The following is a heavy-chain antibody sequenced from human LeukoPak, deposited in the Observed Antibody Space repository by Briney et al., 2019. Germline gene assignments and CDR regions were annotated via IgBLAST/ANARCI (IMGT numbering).Heavy chain of an antibody. J-gene: IGHJ4*02. CDR1: GFTFSSYA. V-gene: IGHV3-23*01. CDR3: AKGLSYSKYYDFWSGSGTFDY. CDR2: ISGSGGST. D-gene: IGHD3-3*01. Sequence: GGSLRLSCAASGFTFSSYAMSWVRQAPGKGLEWVSAISGSGGSTYYADSVKGRFTISRDHSKNTLYLQMNSLRAEDTAVYYCAKGLSYSKYYDFWSGSGTFDYWGQGTLVTVPS.